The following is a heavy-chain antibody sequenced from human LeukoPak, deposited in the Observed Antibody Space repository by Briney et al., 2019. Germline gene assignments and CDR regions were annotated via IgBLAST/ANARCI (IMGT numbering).Heavy chain of an antibody. CDR1: GGTFSSYA. D-gene: IGHD2-21*02. Sequence: SVKVSCKASGGTFSSYAISWVRQAPGQGLEWMGRIIPILGIANYAQKFQGRVTITADKSTSTAYMELSSPRSEDTAVYYCARGRIVVVTYFDYWGQGTLVTVSS. CDR2: IIPILGIA. J-gene: IGHJ4*02. CDR3: ARGRIVVVTYFDY. V-gene: IGHV1-69*04.